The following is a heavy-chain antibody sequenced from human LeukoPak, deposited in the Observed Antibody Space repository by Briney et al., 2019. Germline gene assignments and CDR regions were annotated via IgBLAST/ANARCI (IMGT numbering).Heavy chain of an antibody. CDR2: IYPGDSDT. CDR1: GYSFTSYW. J-gene: IGHJ4*02. Sequence: PGEXLKISCKGSGYSFTSYWIGWVRPMPGKGVEGMGIIYPGDSDTRYSASFQGQVNISADKSIKTAYLQWSSLKASDTAMYYCAVEGVWYGDYRVDYWGQGTLVTVSS. CDR3: AVEGVWYGDYRVDY. D-gene: IGHD4-17*01. V-gene: IGHV5-51*01.